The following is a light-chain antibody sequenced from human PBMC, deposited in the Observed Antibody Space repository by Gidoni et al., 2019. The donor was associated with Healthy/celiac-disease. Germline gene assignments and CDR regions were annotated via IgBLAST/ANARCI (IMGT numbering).Light chain of an antibody. CDR3: QQRSNWPPT. J-gene: IGKJ4*01. CDR1: QSVSSY. V-gene: IGKV3-11*01. CDR2: DAS. Sequence: EIVLTQYPATLSLSPGERAPLFCRASQSVSSYLAWYQQKPGQAPRLLIYDASNRATGIPARFSGSGSGTDFTLTISSLEPEDFAVYYCQQRSNWPPTFGRGTKVEIK.